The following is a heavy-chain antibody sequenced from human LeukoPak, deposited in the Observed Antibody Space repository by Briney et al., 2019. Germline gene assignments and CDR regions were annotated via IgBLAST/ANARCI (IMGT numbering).Heavy chain of an antibody. V-gene: IGHV3-23*01. D-gene: IGHD1-26*01. CDR2: ISASGDST. CDR3: AKSQRGYYPRRTYYYYMDL. Sequence: PGGSLRLSCAASGFTFSNYAMSWGRQAAGKGLKWVSAISASGDSTYYADSVKGRFTISRDNSKKTLYLQLNSPRAEDTAVYYCAKSQRGYYPRRTYYYYMDLWGKGTTVTVSS. J-gene: IGHJ6*03. CDR1: GFTFSNYA.